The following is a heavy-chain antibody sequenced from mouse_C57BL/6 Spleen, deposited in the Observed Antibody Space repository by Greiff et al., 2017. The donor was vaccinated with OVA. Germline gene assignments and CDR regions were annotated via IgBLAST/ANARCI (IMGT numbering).Heavy chain of an antibody. CDR2: IDPSDSYT. J-gene: IGHJ3*01. V-gene: IGHV1-50*01. CDR1: GYTFTSYW. Sequence: QVQLKQPGAELVKPGASVKLSCKASGYTFTSYWMQWVKQRPGQGLEWIGEIDPSDSYTNYNQKFKGKATLTVDTSSSTAYMQLSSLTSEDSAVYYCARRYYASAWFAYWGQGTLVTVSA. D-gene: IGHD1-1*01. CDR3: ARRYYASAWFAY.